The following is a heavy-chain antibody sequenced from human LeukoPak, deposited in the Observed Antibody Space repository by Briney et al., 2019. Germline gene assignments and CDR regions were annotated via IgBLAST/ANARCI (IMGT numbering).Heavy chain of an antibody. D-gene: IGHD6-19*01. CDR1: GFTFSSYA. CDR2: ISSNGGST. V-gene: IGHV3-64*01. J-gene: IGHJ4*02. CDR3: ARGFSSNPDY. Sequence: GGSLRLSCAASGFTFSSYAMHWVRQAPGKGLEYVSAISSNGGSTYYANSVKGRFTISRDNSRNTLYLQMGSLRAEDMAVYYCARGFSSNPDYWGQGTLVTVSS.